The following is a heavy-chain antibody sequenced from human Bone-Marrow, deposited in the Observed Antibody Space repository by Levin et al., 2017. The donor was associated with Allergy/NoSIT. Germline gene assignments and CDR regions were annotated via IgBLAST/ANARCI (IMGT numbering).Heavy chain of an antibody. J-gene: IGHJ5*02. CDR3: ARDLRLRSCDWPRQNNWFEP. CDR1: GNSLTIYY. V-gene: IGHV1-2*02. CDR2: INPNSGGT. Sequence: GESLKISCKDSGNSLTIYYIHWVRQAPGQGLEWMGWINPNSGGTNYAQKFQDRVTMTRDTSISTAYMALSSLRSDDTAVYYGARDLRLRSCDWPRQNNWFEPWGQGTLVTVSS. D-gene: IGHD3-9*01.